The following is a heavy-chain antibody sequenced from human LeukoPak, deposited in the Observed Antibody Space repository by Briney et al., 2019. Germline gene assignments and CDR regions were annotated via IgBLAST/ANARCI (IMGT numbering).Heavy chain of an antibody. CDR2: IYYSGST. Sequence: SETLSLTCAVYGGSFSGYYWSWIRQPPGKGLEWIGSIYYSGSTYYNPSLKSRVTISVDTSKNQFSLKLSSVTAADTAVYYCARQWVDYYYYMDVWGKGTTVTISS. V-gene: IGHV4-34*01. D-gene: IGHD2-15*01. CDR1: GGSFSGYY. J-gene: IGHJ6*03. CDR3: ARQWVDYYYYMDV.